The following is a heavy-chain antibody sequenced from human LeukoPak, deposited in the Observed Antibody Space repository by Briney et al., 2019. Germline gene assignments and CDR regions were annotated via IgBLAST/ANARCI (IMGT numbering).Heavy chain of an antibody. D-gene: IGHD5-18*01. J-gene: IGHJ3*02. V-gene: IGHV3-9*01. Sequence: GRSLRLSCAASGFTFDDYAMHWVRQAPGKDLEWVSGISWNSGSIGYADSVKGRFTISRDNAKNSLYLQMNGLRAEDTALYYCAKAMELWTNDAFDIWGQGTMVTVSS. CDR2: ISWNSGSI. CDR1: GFTFDDYA. CDR3: AKAMELWTNDAFDI.